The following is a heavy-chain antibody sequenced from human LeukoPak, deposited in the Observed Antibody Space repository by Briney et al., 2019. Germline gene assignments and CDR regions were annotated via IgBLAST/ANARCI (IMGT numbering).Heavy chain of an antibody. CDR1: GGSISSYY. V-gene: IGHV4-59*01. Sequence: SETLSLTCTVSGGSISSYYWSWIRQPPGKGLEWIGYIYYSGSTNYNPSLKSRVTISVDTSKNQFSQKLSSVTAADTAVYYCASGYYGTRTLAFDYWGQGTLVTVSS. CDR2: IYYSGST. D-gene: IGHD4-17*01. CDR3: ASGYYGTRTLAFDY. J-gene: IGHJ4*02.